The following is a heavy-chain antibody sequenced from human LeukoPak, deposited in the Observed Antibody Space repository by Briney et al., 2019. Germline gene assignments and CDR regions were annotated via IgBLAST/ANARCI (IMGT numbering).Heavy chain of an antibody. V-gene: IGHV1-18*04. Sequence: GASVKVSCQASGYTFTSYGISWVRQAPGQGLEWMGWIRAYNGNTNYAQKLQGRVTMATDTSTSTAYMELRSLRSDDTAVYYCARSSGSYSNWFDPWGQGTLVTVSS. CDR1: GYTFTSYG. D-gene: IGHD3-10*01. CDR3: ARSSGSYSNWFDP. CDR2: IRAYNGNT. J-gene: IGHJ5*02.